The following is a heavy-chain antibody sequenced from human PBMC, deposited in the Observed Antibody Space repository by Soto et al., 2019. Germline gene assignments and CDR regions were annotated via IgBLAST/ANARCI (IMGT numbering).Heavy chain of an antibody. CDR3: ASLGVGKGDFAY. CDR2: ISYDGSNK. V-gene: IGHV3-30-3*01. J-gene: IGHJ4*02. Sequence: QVQLVESGGGVVQPGRSLRLSCAASGFTFSSYAMHWVRQAPGKGLEWVAVISYDGSNKYYADSVKGRFTISRDNSKNTLYLQMNSLRAEDTAVYYCASLGVGKGDFAYWGQGTLVTVSS. D-gene: IGHD2-8*01. CDR1: GFTFSSYA.